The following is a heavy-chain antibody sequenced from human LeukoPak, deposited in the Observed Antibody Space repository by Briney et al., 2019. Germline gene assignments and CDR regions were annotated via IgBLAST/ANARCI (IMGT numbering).Heavy chain of an antibody. CDR2: IYYSGST. V-gene: IGHV4-31*03. Sequence: PSETLSLTCTVSGGSISSGGYYWSWIRQHPGKGLEWIGYIYYSGSTYYNPSLKSRVTISVDMSKNQFSLKLSSVTAADTAVYYCARSDGSTLDPWGQGPLVTVSS. CDR3: ARSDGSTLDP. D-gene: IGHD2-2*01. CDR1: GGSISSGGYY. J-gene: IGHJ5*02.